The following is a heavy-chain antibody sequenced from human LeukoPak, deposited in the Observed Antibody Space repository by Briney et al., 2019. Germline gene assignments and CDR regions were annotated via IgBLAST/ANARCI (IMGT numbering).Heavy chain of an antibody. CDR3: AGRTVVPGTLEF. CDR1: GITFGNSS. D-gene: IGHD6-19*01. J-gene: IGHJ4*01. CDR2: ISSSGATT. V-gene: IGHV3-23*01. Sequence: GGSLRLSCAASGITFGNSSMSWVRQAPGKGLEWVAGISSSGATTYYADSLKGRFTISRDNSKNTLYLQMNSLRAEDTAVYYCAGRTVVPGTLEFWGQGILVTVSS.